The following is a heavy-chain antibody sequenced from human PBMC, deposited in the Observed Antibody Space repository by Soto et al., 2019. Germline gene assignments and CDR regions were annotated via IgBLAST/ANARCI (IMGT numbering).Heavy chain of an antibody. CDR2: INAGNGDT. Sequence: GASVKVSCKASGYTFTDYALHWVRQAPGHRLEWMGWINAGNGDTKYSHKFQDRVTIYRDTSASTVYMEMSSLRSEDTTVYYCVRDVSSSIDCWGQGTPVTVSS. CDR3: VRDVSSSIDC. V-gene: IGHV1-3*01. CDR1: GYTFTDYA. D-gene: IGHD2-2*01. J-gene: IGHJ4*02.